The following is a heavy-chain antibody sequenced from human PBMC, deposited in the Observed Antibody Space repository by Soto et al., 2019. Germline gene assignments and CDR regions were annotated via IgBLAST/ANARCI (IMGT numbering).Heavy chain of an antibody. CDR1: GGSISSYY. D-gene: IGHD3-22*01. V-gene: IGHV4-59*01. J-gene: IGHJ6*02. CDR3: ARSGSGYVYYYDGMDV. Sequence: QVQLQESGPGLVKPSETLSLTCTVSGGSISSYYWSWIRQPPGKGLEWIGYIYYSGSTNYNPALNSRVTISVDTSKNQYSLKRSSVTAADTAVYYCARSGSGYVYYYDGMDVWGQGTTVTVSS. CDR2: IYYSGST.